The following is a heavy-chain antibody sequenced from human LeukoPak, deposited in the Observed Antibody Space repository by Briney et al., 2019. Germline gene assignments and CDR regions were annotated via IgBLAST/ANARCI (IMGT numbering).Heavy chain of an antibody. J-gene: IGHJ4*02. Sequence: GRSLRLSCAASGLTFSDYYISWIRQAPGKGLEWVSYISSSSSYTNYADSVKGRFTISRDNAKNSLYLQMSSLRAEDTAVYYCARESGYSSSWNYWGQGTLVTVSS. CDR2: ISSSSSYT. CDR3: ARESGYSSSWNY. V-gene: IGHV3-11*05. CDR1: GLTFSDYY. D-gene: IGHD6-13*01.